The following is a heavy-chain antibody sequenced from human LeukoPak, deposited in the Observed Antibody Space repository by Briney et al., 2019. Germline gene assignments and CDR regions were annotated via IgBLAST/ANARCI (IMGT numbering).Heavy chain of an antibody. Sequence: PGGSLRLSCAASGFTFSSYWMHWVRQAPGKGLVWVSRINSDGGISNYADSVKGRFTISRDNAKNTLYLQMNSLRAEDTAVYYCARVGALRYFDWGQGTLVTVSS. CDR1: GFTFSSYW. D-gene: IGHD3-9*01. CDR2: INSDGGIS. V-gene: IGHV3-74*01. J-gene: IGHJ4*02. CDR3: ARVGALRYFD.